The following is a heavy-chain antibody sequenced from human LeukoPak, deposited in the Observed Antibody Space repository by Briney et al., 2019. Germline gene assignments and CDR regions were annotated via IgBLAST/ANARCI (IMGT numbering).Heavy chain of an antibody. D-gene: IGHD2-2*01. V-gene: IGHV1-69*04. Sequence: PEASVKVSCKASGGTFSSYTISWVRQAPGQGLEWKGRIIPILGIADYAQKFQGRVTITADKSTSTAYMELSSLRSEDTAVYYCARDPAKYCSSTSCYGHYWGQGTLVTVSS. CDR3: ARDPAKYCSSTSCYGHY. CDR1: GGTFSSYT. CDR2: IIPILGIA. J-gene: IGHJ4*02.